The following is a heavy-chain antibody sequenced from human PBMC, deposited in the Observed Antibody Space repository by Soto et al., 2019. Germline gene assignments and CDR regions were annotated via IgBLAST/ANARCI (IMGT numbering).Heavy chain of an antibody. Sequence: SETLSLTCTVSGGSISSSSYYWGWIRQPPGKGLEWIGSIYYSGSTYYNPSLKSRVTISVDTSKNQFSLKLSSVTAADTAVYYCAREDDILTGFDYWGQGTLVTVSS. V-gene: IGHV4-39*02. CDR1: GGSISSSSYY. D-gene: IGHD3-9*01. J-gene: IGHJ4*02. CDR3: AREDDILTGFDY. CDR2: IYYSGST.